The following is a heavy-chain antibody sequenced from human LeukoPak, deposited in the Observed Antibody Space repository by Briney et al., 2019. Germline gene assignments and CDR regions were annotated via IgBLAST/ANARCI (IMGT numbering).Heavy chain of an antibody. Sequence: ASVKVSCKTSGYTFTDYYIHWVRQAPGQGLEWMGWLNPNSGGTKYAQNFQGRVTMTRDTSISTGYMDLSRLRSDDTAVYYCAREGDTAMDTNWFDPWGQGTLVTVSS. J-gene: IGHJ5*02. CDR3: AREGDTAMDTNWFDP. CDR1: GYTFTDYY. D-gene: IGHD5-18*01. V-gene: IGHV1-2*02. CDR2: LNPNSGGT.